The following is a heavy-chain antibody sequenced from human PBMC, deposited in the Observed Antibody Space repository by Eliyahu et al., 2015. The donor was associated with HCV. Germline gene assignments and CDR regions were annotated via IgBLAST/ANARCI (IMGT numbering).Heavy chain of an antibody. CDR1: GFTFVSYG. CDR2: IWYDGSNK. V-gene: IGHV3-33*01. CDR3: ARVDRRWLHYHDAFDI. Sequence: QVQLVESGGGVVQPGXSLRLSCAASGFTFVSYGLPWVRQAPGKGXEWVAVIWYDGSNKYYADSVKGRFTISRDNSKNTLYLQMNSLRAEDTAVYYCARVDRRWLHYHDAFDIWGQGTMVTVSS. J-gene: IGHJ3*02. D-gene: IGHD5-24*01.